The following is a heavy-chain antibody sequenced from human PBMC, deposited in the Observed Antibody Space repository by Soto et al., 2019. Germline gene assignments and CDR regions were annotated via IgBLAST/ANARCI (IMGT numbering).Heavy chain of an antibody. Sequence: QVQLVQSGGGVVQPGRSLRLSCATSGFSFSSHALHWVRQAPGKGLEWVAVTSYDGSDKYYADSVQGRFTISRDNSQKTSYLNITSLRAEETAMYCCVKGIMDGRTWFEAAYWGQGTLVTLSS. D-gene: IGHD3-10*01. CDR2: TSYDGSDK. J-gene: IGHJ4*02. CDR1: GFSFSSHA. CDR3: VKGIMDGRTWFEAAY. V-gene: IGHV3-30*04.